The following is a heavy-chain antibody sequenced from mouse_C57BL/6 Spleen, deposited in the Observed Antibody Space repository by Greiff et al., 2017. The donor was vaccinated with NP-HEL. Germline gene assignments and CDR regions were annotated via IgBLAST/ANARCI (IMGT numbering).Heavy chain of an antibody. J-gene: IGHJ1*03. CDR2: INPSSGYT. V-gene: IGHV1-7*01. CDR1: GYTFTSYW. Sequence: VQLQQSGAELAKPGASVKLSCKASGYTFTSYWMHWVKQRPGQGLEWIGYINPSSGYTKYNQKFKDKATLTADKSSSTAYMQLSSLTYEDSAVYYCARTVYDENWYFDVWGTGTTVTVSS. D-gene: IGHD2-12*01. CDR3: ARTVYDENWYFDV.